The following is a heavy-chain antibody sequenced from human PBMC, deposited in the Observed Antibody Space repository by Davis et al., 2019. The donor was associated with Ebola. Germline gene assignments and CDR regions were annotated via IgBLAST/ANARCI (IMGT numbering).Heavy chain of an antibody. CDR2: IYYSGST. CDR1: GYSISSGYY. J-gene: IGHJ2*01. CDR3: ARQYYYYDSSGYYHYWYFDL. Sequence: MPSETLSLTCTVSGYSISSGYYWGWIRQPPGKGLEWIGSIYYSGSTYYNPSLKNRVTISVDTSKNQFSLKLSSVTAADTAVYYCARQYYYYDSSGYYHYWYFDLWGRGTLVTVSS. V-gene: IGHV4-38-2*02. D-gene: IGHD3-22*01.